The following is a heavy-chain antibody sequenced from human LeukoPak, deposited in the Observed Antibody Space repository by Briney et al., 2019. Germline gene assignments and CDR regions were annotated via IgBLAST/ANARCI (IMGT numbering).Heavy chain of an antibody. J-gene: IGHJ5*01. V-gene: IGHV4-61*02. CDR2: IYGSGST. CDR3: AGGWGSTSSNYFDP. Sequence: SETLSLTCTVSGGSITSGNFFWTWIRQPAAKGLEWIGRIYGSGSTNYSPSLRSRVTISMDTSKNQFSLKLNSVTAADTAVYYCAGGWGSTSSNYFDPWGQGTLVTVSS. D-gene: IGHD2-2*01. CDR1: GGSITSGNFF.